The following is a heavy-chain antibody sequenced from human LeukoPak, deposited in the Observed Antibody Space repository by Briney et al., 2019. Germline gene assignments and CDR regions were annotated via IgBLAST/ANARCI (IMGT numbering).Heavy chain of an antibody. CDR2: IYASGST. CDR1: GGSISSYY. D-gene: IGHD1-14*01. Sequence: SDTLSLTCTVSGGSISSYYWSWIRQPAGKGLEWIGRIYASGSTNYNPSLKSRGTMSVDTSKNQFSLKLSSVTAADTAVYYCARNRVSWFDPWGQGTLVTVSS. J-gene: IGHJ5*02. V-gene: IGHV4-4*07. CDR3: ARNRVSWFDP.